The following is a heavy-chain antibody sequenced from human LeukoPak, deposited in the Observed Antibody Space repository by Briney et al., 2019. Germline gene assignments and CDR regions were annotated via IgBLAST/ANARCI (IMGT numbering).Heavy chain of an antibody. CDR2: ISASGST. D-gene: IGHD5-18*01. J-gene: IGHJ4*02. V-gene: IGHV4-4*09. CDR1: VASISNYY. Sequence: SETLSLTCAVSVASISNYYWSWIRQAPGKGLEWIGYISASGSTNYNPSLKSRVSISLDTSNNRFSLNLNFVTAADTAVYFCTSPRTSYRYTFDYWAREPRSPSPQ. CDR3: TSPRTSYRYTFDY.